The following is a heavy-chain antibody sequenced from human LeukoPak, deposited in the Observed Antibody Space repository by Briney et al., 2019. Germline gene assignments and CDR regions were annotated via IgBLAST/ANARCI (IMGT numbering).Heavy chain of an antibody. CDR1: GFTFSSYA. Sequence: GGSLRLSCAASGFTFSSYAMSWVRQAPGKGLEWVSAISGSGGSTYYADSVKGRFTISRDNSKNTLYLQMNSLRAEDTAVYYCAKVGRRSGVRGVIIPQPVDYWGQGTLVTVSS. V-gene: IGHV3-23*01. CDR2: ISGSGGST. CDR3: AKVGRRSGVRGVIIPQPVDY. J-gene: IGHJ4*02. D-gene: IGHD3-10*01.